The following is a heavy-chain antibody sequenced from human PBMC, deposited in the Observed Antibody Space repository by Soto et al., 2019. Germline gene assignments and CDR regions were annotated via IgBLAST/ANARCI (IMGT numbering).Heavy chain of an antibody. D-gene: IGHD5-12*01. V-gene: IGHV3-53*04. Sequence: GGSLRLSCAASGFTVSSNYMSWVRQAPGKGLEWVSVIYSGGSTYYADSVKGRFTISRHNSKNTLYLQMNSLRAEDTAVYYCARMNHSGYDPHLDYWGQGTLVTVSS. J-gene: IGHJ4*02. CDR2: IYSGGST. CDR1: GFTVSSNY. CDR3: ARMNHSGYDPHLDY.